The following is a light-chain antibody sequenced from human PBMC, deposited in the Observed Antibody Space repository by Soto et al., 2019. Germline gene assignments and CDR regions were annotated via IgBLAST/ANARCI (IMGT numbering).Light chain of an antibody. J-gene: IGKJ1*01. CDR2: GAS. CDR1: QSVSSN. V-gene: IGKV3D-15*01. Sequence: EIVMTQSPATLSVSPGERATLSCRTSQSVSSNLAWYQQKPGQAPRLLIYGASTRATGIPARFSGSGSGTEFTLTISSRQSEDLAIYYCQEYSDWPTWTFGQGTKVDIK. CDR3: QEYSDWPTWT.